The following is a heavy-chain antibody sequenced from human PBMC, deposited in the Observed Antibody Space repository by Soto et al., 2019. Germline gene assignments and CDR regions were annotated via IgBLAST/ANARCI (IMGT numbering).Heavy chain of an antibody. V-gene: IGHV3-72*01. CDR1: GLPFSDRY. CDR3: TTVTTGDYYFDY. Sequence: GGSLRLSCAASGLPFSDRYMDLVRQSPGKGLEWVGRIRKKTNSYTTEYAASVKGRFIISRDDSTNSLYLQMSRLKTEDTAVYYCTTVTTGDYYFDYWGQGTLVTVSS. CDR2: IRKKTNSYTT. J-gene: IGHJ4*02. D-gene: IGHD4-17*01.